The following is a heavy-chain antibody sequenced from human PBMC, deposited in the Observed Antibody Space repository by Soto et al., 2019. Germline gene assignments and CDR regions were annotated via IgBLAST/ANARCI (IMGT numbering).Heavy chain of an antibody. Sequence: SETLSLTCTVSGGSISSSSFYWGWIRQPPGKGLQWIGSIYYSGSTHYNPSLKSRVTISVDTSKNQLSLNLSSVTAADTAVYYCARRGFTGIMYYFDYWGQGTLVTVSS. CDR2: IYYSGST. CDR1: GGSISSSSFY. CDR3: ARRGFTGIMYYFDY. V-gene: IGHV4-39*01. D-gene: IGHD1-1*01. J-gene: IGHJ4*02.